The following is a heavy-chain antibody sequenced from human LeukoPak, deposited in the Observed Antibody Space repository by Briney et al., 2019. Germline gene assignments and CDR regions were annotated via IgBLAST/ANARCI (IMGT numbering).Heavy chain of an antibody. Sequence: VTVSFKXXXYTFTIXGISWVRQAPGQGLEWMGWISAYNGNTNYAQKLQGRVTMTTDTSTSTAYMELRSLRSDDTAVYYCARGAYGMDVWGQGTTVTVSS. CDR2: ISAYNGNT. V-gene: IGHV1-18*01. CDR1: XYTFTIXG. J-gene: IGHJ6*02. CDR3: ARGAYGMDV.